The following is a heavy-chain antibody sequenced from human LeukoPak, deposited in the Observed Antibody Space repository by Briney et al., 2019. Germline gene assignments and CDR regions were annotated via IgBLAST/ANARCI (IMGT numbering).Heavy chain of an antibody. Sequence: ASVKVSCKASGYTFTSYAMHWVRQAPGQRLEWMGWINAGNGNTKYSQKFQGRVTITRDTSASTAYMELSSLRSEDTAVYYCARALAFSYYDSSGYSTEYFQHWGQGTLVTVSS. J-gene: IGHJ1*01. CDR1: GYTFTSYA. CDR3: ARALAFSYYDSSGYSTEYFQH. D-gene: IGHD3-22*01. CDR2: INAGNGNT. V-gene: IGHV1-3*01.